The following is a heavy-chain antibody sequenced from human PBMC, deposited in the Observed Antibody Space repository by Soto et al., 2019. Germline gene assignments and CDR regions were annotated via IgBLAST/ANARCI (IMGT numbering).Heavy chain of an antibody. CDR1: GGTFRSYA. D-gene: IGHD2-2*02. J-gene: IGHJ6*02. Sequence: SVKVSCKASGGTFRSYAISWVRQAPGQGLEWMGGIIPIFGTANYAQKFQGRVTITADESTSTAYMELSSLRSEDTAVYYCARTTSCYKCYYYYGMDVWGQGTTVTVSS. V-gene: IGHV1-69*13. CDR3: ARTTSCYKCYYYYGMDV. CDR2: IIPIFGTA.